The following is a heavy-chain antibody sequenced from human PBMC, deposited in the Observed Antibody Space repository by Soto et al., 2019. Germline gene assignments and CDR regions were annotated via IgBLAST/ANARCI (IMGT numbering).Heavy chain of an antibody. V-gene: IGHV3-23*01. D-gene: IGHD3-10*01. Sequence: EVQLLESGGGLVQPGGSLRLSCAASGFTFNSYAMSWVRQAPGKGLEWVSGISGSGGSTYYADSVKGRFTISRDNSKNTLFLQRNSLRAEDAAVYYCAKSAAMVRGDFDYWGQGTLVTVSS. CDR2: ISGSGGST. CDR1: GFTFNSYA. J-gene: IGHJ4*02. CDR3: AKSAAMVRGDFDY.